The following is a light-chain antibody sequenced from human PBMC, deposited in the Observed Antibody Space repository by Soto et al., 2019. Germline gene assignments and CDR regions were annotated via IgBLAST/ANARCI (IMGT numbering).Light chain of an antibody. CDR2: DVS. J-gene: IGKJ4*01. Sequence: VVLTQSPGTLSLSPGERATLSCRASQRVPTKYLAWFQQKPGQAPRLLMNDVSTRVTGFPDRFSGSGSETDFTLTISRLEPEDFAVYYYQHYGDSPSFGGGTKVEMK. V-gene: IGKV3-20*01. CDR1: QRVPTKY. CDR3: QHYGDSPS.